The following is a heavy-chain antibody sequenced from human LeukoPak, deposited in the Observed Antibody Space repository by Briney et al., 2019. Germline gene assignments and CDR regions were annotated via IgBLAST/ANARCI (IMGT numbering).Heavy chain of an antibody. V-gene: IGHV4-61*09. D-gene: IGHD5-18*01. J-gene: IGHJ4*02. CDR3: ARGGYGYGYVS. Sequence: SQTLSLTCSVSGGSISSGNYYWSWIRQSAGMGLEWIGHIYASGTTDYNPSLKSRVTISVDTSKNQFSLRLTSVTAADTAVYYCARGGYGYGYVSWGEGRLVTVSS. CDR2: IYASGTT. CDR1: GGSISSGNYY.